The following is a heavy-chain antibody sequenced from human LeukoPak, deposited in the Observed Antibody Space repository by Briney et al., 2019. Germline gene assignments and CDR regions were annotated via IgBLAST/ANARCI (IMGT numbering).Heavy chain of an antibody. D-gene: IGHD6-19*01. CDR1: GGSISSSSYY. J-gene: IGHJ4*02. V-gene: IGHV4-39*07. CDR2: IYYSGST. Sequence: PSETLSLTCTVSGGSISSSSYYWGWIRQPPGKGLEWIGTIYYSGSTYYNPSLKSRVTISVDTSKNQFSLKVRSVTAADTAVYYCARRQWLVADFDYWGQGTLVTVSS. CDR3: ARRQWLVADFDY.